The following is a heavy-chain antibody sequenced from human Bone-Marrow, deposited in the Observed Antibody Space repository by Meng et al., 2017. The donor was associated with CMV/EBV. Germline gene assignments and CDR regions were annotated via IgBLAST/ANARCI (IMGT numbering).Heavy chain of an antibody. CDR3: AREYSSSSRYYYYGMDV. V-gene: IGHV3-13*03. CDR2: IGTAGDT. Sequence: GGALRLSCAACGFTFSSYDLHWVHQATGKGLDWVSAIGTAGDTYDPGSVKGQFTISRENAKNSLYLQMNSLRAEDTAVYYCAREYSSSSRYYYYGMDVWGQGTTVTGSS. CDR1: GFTFSSYD. J-gene: IGHJ6*01. D-gene: IGHD6-6*01.